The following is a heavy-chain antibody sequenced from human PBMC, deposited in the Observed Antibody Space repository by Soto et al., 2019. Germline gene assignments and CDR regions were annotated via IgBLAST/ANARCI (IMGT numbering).Heavy chain of an antibody. CDR1: GGSFSGYY. CDR3: ARCSRGYYYDIPLSMDV. Sequence: SETLSLTCAVYGGSFSGYYWSWIRQPPGKGLEWIGEINHSGSTNYNPSLKSRVTISVDTSKNQFSLKLSSVTAANTAVYYCARCSRGYYYDIPLSMDVWGQGTTVTVSS. V-gene: IGHV4-34*01. CDR2: INHSGST. J-gene: IGHJ6*02. D-gene: IGHD3-22*01.